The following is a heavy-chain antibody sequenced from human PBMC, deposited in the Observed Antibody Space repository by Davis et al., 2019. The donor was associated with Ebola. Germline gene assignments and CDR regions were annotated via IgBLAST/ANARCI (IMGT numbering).Heavy chain of an antibody. CDR3: ARGIRDIVVVPAASTLYYYYYMDV. CDR1: GGSINSYY. V-gene: IGHV4-59*12. CDR2: IYYSGST. J-gene: IGHJ6*03. D-gene: IGHD2-2*01. Sequence: SETLSLTFTVSGGSINSYYWTWIRQPPGKGLEWIGYIYYSGSTNFNPSLKSRVTISVDTSKSQFSLKLSSVTAADTAVYYCARGIRDIVVVPAASTLYYYYYMDVWGKGTTVTVSS.